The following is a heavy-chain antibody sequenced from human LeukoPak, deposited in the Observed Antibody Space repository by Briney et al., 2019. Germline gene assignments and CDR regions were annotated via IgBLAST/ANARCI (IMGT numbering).Heavy chain of an antibody. CDR3: ARSYCSSTSCYTQVHFDY. V-gene: IGHV1-46*01. D-gene: IGHD2-2*02. CDR1: GYTFTSYY. J-gene: IGHJ4*02. Sequence: GASVKVSCKASGYTFTSYYMHWVRQAPGQGLEWMGIINPSGGSTSYAQKFQGRVTMTRDTSTSTVYMELSSLRSEDTAVYYCARSYCSSTSCYTQVHFDYWGQGALVTVSS. CDR2: INPSGGST.